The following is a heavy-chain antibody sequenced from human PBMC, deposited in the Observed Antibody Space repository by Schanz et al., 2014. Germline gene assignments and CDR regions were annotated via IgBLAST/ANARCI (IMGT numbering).Heavy chain of an antibody. D-gene: IGHD4-17*01. V-gene: IGHV3-74*02. CDR3: ARKRKLGVYGGKGHDSLDI. Sequence: VQLVESGGGVVQPGRSLRLSCAASGFTFSSHWMHWVRQDPGKGLVWVARINSVGSNTDYADSVTGRFTISRDNAKNTLYLQMNTLRAEDTAVYYCARKRKLGVYGGKGHDSLDIWGQGTMVAVSS. CDR1: GFTFSSHW. J-gene: IGHJ3*02. CDR2: INSVGSNT.